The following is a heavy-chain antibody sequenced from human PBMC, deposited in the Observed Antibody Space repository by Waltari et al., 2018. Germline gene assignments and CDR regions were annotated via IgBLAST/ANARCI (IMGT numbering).Heavy chain of an antibody. V-gene: IGHV4-39*01. CDR3: ASGGVTGRYFQH. D-gene: IGHD3-16*01. CDR1: RGSIRDSPYY. Sequence: QLQLQESGPGLVKPSETLSLTCTVPRGSIRDSPYYWGCIRQPPGKGLEWIGIVYYTGSSYYNPSLKSRVTTSVDTSKTQFSLKLSSVTAADTAVYYCASGGVTGRYFQHWGQGTLVTVSS. CDR2: VYYTGSS. J-gene: IGHJ1*01.